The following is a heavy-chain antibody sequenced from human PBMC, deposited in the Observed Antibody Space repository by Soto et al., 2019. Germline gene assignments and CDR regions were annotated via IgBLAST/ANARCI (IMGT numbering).Heavy chain of an antibody. CDR3: AKAREVTLIRISSAQ. CDR2: VGVSVDVT. J-gene: IGHJ4*02. V-gene: IGHV3-23*01. Sequence: GGSLRLSCAASGFTFSTYTMNWVRQAPGKGLEWVSSVGVSVDVTYYADSVKGRFTISRDNSKNTLYLQMNSLRAEDTAIYYCAKAREVTLIRISSAQWGQETMVIISS. D-gene: IGHD3-10*01. CDR1: GFTFSTYT.